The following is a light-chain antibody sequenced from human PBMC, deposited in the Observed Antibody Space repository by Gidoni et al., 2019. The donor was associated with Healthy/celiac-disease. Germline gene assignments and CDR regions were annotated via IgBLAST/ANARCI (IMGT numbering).Light chain of an antibody. V-gene: IGKV1-39*01. J-gene: IGKJ4*01. CDR3: QQSYSTLT. Sequence: DIQMTQSPSSLSASVGDRVTITCRARQSISSYLNWYQQKPGKAPKHLIYAASSLQSGVPSRFSGSGSGTDFTLTISSLQPEDFATYYCQQSYSTLTFGGGTKVEIK. CDR2: AAS. CDR1: QSISSY.